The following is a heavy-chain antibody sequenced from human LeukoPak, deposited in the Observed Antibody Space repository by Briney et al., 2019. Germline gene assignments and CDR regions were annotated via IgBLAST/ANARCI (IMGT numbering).Heavy chain of an antibody. Sequence: SETLSLTCTVSGGSISSTSYYWGWIRQPPGKGLEWIGGIYYSGNTYYNPSLKSRVTISIDTSKNQFSLKLNSVTAADTAVYYCARVSTTYYYGSGSYSHFDYWGQGTLVTVSS. V-gene: IGHV4-39*07. CDR2: IYYSGNT. CDR3: ARVSTTYYYGSGSYSHFDY. CDR1: GGSISSTSYY. D-gene: IGHD3-10*01. J-gene: IGHJ4*02.